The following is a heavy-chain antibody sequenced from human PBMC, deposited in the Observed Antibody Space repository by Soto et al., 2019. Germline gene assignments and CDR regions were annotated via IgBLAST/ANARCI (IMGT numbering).Heavy chain of an antibody. V-gene: IGHV3-23*01. J-gene: IGHJ4*02. CDR1: GFTFSSYA. CDR2: ISGSGGST. D-gene: IGHD3-3*01. Sequence: PGGSLRLSCAASGFTFSSYAMSWVRQAPGKGLEWVSAISGSGGSTYYADSVKGRFTISRDNSKNTLYLQMNSLRAEDTAVYYCAKDFRTYYDFWSGSVAADDYWGQGTLVTVSS. CDR3: AKDFRTYYDFWSGSVAADDY.